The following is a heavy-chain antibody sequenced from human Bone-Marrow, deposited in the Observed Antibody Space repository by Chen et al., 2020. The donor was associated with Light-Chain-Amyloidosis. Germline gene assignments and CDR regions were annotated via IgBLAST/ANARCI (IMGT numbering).Heavy chain of an antibody. V-gene: IGHV3-74*02. CDR2: INAFGSSI. CDR1: GFTFGRHS. J-gene: IGHJ6*02. Sequence: EVQLVESGGGLVKPGGSLRLSCAASGFTFGRHSMHWVRQVPGKGLVWVSRINAFGSSINYADSVKGRFTISRDNTKQTLYLQMNSLRAEDTAVYFCARYGDYYYGMDVWGQGTTVIVSS. D-gene: IGHD4-17*01. CDR3: ARYGDYYYGMDV.